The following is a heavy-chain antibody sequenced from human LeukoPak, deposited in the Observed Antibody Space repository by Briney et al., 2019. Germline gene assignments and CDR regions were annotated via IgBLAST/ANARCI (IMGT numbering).Heavy chain of an antibody. J-gene: IGHJ4*02. D-gene: IGHD1-26*01. CDR3: ATPPLYSGSYFCY. Sequence: ASVKVSCKVSGYTLTELSMHWVRQAPGKGLEWMGGFDPEDGETIYAQKFQDRVTMTEDTSTDTAYMELSSLRSEDTAVYYCATPPLYSGSYFCYWGQGTLVTVSS. CDR2: FDPEDGET. V-gene: IGHV1-24*01. CDR1: GYTLTELS.